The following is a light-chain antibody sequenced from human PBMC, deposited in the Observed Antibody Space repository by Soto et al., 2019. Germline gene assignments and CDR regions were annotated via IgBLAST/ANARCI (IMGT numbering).Light chain of an antibody. Sequence: QLVLTQSPSASASLGASVRLTCTLSSEHSDYAIAWHQQQPEKGPRYLMKLHSDGSHNKGDGIPDRFSGSSSGAERYLTISSLQSEDEADYYCQTWATGIRVFGGGTKVTVL. V-gene: IGLV4-69*01. CDR3: QTWATGIRV. J-gene: IGLJ3*02. CDR1: SEHSDYA. CDR2: LHSDGSH.